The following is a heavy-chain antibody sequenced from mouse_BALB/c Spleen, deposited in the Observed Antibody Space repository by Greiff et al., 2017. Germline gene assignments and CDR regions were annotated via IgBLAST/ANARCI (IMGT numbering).Heavy chain of an antibody. V-gene: IGHV5-6-5*01. Sequence: EVQLVESGGGLVKPGGSLKLSCAASGFTFSSYAMSWVRQTPEKRLEWVASISSGGSTYYPDSVKGRFTISRDNARNILYLQMSSLRSEDTAMYYCARGKGVYDYDDWFAYWGQGLWSLSLQ. CDR1: GFTFSSYA. CDR2: ISSGGST. J-gene: IGHJ3*01. D-gene: IGHD2-4*01. CDR3: ARGKGVYDYDDWFAY.